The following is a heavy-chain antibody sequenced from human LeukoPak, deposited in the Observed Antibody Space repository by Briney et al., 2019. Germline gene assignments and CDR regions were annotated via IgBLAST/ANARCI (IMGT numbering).Heavy chain of an antibody. D-gene: IGHD5-18*01. J-gene: IGHJ4*02. CDR3: AREGVDTAMGDY. CDR1: GYIFTGYY. V-gene: IGHV1-69*04. CDR2: IIPILGIA. Sequence: GASVKVPCKASGYIFTGYYMHWVRQAPGQGLEWMGRIIPILGIANYAQKFQGRVTITADKSTSTAYMELSSLRSEDTAVYYCAREGVDTAMGDYWGQGTLVTVSS.